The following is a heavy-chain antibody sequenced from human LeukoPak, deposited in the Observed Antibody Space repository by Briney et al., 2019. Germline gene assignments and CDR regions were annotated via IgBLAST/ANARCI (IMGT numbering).Heavy chain of an antibody. CDR1: GDTLTNIS. Sequence: ASVKVSCKVSGDTLTNISMHWVRQAPGQGLEWMGGFIPEVVEAIYARRFQGGLTVTEDTSTDTAYMELSSLRAEDTAMSYCATEIVGYGDVHYFDSWGQGTLVTVSS. V-gene: IGHV1-24*01. CDR3: ATEIVGYGDVHYFDS. D-gene: IGHD4-17*01. J-gene: IGHJ4*02. CDR2: FIPEVVEA.